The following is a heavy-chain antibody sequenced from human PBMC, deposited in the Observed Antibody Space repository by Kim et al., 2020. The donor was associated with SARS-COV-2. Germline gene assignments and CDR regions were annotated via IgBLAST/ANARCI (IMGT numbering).Heavy chain of an antibody. CDR1: GFTFSSYW. D-gene: IGHD3-22*01. J-gene: IGHJ3*02. Sequence: GGSLRLSCAASGFTFSSYWMHWVRQAPGKGLVWVSRINSDGSSTSYADSVKGRFTISRDNAKNTLYLQMNSLRAEDTAVYYCARVVDDSSGWSDAFDIWGQGTMVTVSS. CDR2: INSDGSST. CDR3: ARVVDDSSGWSDAFDI. V-gene: IGHV3-74*01.